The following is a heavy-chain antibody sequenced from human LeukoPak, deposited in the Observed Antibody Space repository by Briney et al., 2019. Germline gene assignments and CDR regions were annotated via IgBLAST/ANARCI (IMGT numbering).Heavy chain of an antibody. Sequence: SETLSLTCAVSGGSISSGGYSWSWIRQPPGKGLEWIGYIYRSGSTYYNPSLKSRVTISVDRSKNQFSLKLSSVTAADTAVYYCARGGSRDGYNRPLDYWGQGTLVSVSS. CDR3: ARGGSRDGYNRPLDY. D-gene: IGHD5-24*01. J-gene: IGHJ4*02. CDR2: IYRSGST. CDR1: GGSISSGGYS. V-gene: IGHV4-30-2*01.